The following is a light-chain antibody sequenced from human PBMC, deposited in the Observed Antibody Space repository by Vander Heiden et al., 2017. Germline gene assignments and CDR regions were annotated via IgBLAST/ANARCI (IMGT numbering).Light chain of an antibody. CDR1: NSNLGSNY. V-gene: IGLV1-47*02. CDR3: AAWDDSLSGWV. CDR2: SNN. Sequence: QSVLTQPPSASGTPGQRVPISCSGSNSNLGSNYVYWYQQLPGTAPKLLIYSNNQRPSGVPDRFSGSKSGTSASLAISGLRSEDEADYYCAAWDDSLSGWVFGGGTKLTVL. J-gene: IGLJ3*02.